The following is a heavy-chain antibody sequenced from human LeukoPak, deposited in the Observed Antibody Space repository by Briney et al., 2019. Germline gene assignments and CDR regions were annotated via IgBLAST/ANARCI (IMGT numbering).Heavy chain of an antibody. Sequence: SQTLSLTCTVSGGSISSGGYYWSWIRQHPGKGLEWIGYIYYSGSTYYNPSLKSRVTISVDTSKNQFSLKLSSVTAADTAVYFCAKAAPPYYHNFTGYYNVSSGGFDILGQGTMATVS. CDR2: IYYSGST. CDR1: GGSISSGGYY. J-gene: IGHJ3*02. V-gene: IGHV4-31*03. D-gene: IGHD3-9*01. CDR3: AKAAPPYYHNFTGYYNVSSGGFDI.